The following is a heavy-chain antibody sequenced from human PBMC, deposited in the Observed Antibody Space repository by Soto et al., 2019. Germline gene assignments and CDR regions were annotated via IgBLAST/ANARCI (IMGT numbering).Heavy chain of an antibody. CDR1: GFTFSSYG. J-gene: IGHJ6*02. CDR2: IWYDGSNK. V-gene: IGHV3-33*01. D-gene: IGHD6-13*01. Sequence: AGGSLRLSCAASGFTFSSYGMHWVRQAPGKGLEWVAVIWYDGSNKYYADSVKGRFTISRDNSKNTLYLQMNSLRAEDTAVYYCARGAAAGSMNNYYGMDVWGQGTTVTVSS. CDR3: ARGAAAGSMNNYYGMDV.